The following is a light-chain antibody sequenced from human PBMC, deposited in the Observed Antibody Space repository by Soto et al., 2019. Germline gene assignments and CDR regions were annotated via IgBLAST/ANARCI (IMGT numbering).Light chain of an antibody. Sequence: IVLTQSPGTLSLSPGERATLSCRASQSVSSSYLAWYQQKPGQAPRLLIYGASSRATGIPDRFSGRGFGTNFPITISRLAPEDFAAYYYQQYDSPPWTFGQGTKVEIK. V-gene: IGKV3-20*01. CDR2: GAS. CDR3: QQYDSPPWT. J-gene: IGKJ1*01. CDR1: QSVSSSY.